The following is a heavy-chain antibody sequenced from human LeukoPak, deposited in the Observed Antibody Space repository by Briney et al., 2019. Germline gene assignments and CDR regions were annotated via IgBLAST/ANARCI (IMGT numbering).Heavy chain of an antibody. CDR2: ISSSSSTI. CDR1: GFTFSNYG. J-gene: IGHJ4*02. V-gene: IGHV3-48*02. CDR3: ARGALDFDY. Sequence: GGSLRLSCAASGFTFSNYGMNWVRQAPGKGLEWVSYISSSSSTIYYADSVKGRFTISRDNAKNSLFLQMDSLRDEDTAVYYCARGALDFDYWGQGTLVTVSS.